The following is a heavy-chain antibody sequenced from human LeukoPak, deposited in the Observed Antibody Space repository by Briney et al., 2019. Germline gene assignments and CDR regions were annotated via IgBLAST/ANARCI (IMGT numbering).Heavy chain of an antibody. CDR1: GGSFSGYY. J-gene: IGHJ4*02. Sequence: SETLSLTCAVYGGSFSGYYWSWIRQRPGKGLEWIGEISTNYNPSLKSRVTISVDTSKNQFSLKLSSVTAADTAVYYCARGRDVGGYCSSTSCYPFDYWGQGTLVTVSS. D-gene: IGHD2-2*01. V-gene: IGHV4-34*01. CDR2: IST. CDR3: ARGRDVGGYCSSTSCYPFDY.